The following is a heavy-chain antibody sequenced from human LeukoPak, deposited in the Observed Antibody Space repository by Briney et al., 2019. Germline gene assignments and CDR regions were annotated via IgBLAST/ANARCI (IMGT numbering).Heavy chain of an antibody. CDR2: IDSSGNI. J-gene: IGHJ4*02. V-gene: IGHV3-21*01. CDR3: ANREPAGD. CDR1: GFTFSFYS. D-gene: IGHD1-1*01. Sequence: PGGSLRLSCAASGFTFSFYSMNWVRQAPGKGLEWVSAIDSSGNIYYADSVKGRFTISRDDAKSSLYLQMNSLRAEDTAMYYCANREPAGDWGQGTLVTVSS.